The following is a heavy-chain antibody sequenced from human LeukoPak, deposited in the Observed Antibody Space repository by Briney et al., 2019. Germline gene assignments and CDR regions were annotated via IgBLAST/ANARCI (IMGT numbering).Heavy chain of an antibody. J-gene: IGHJ3*02. CDR3: ARDQDYYDLVHAFDI. CDR1: GGSISSGDYY. CDR2: IYYSGST. Sequence: NTSQTLSLTCTVSGGSISSGDYYWSWIRQPPGKGLEWIGYIYYSGSTYYNPSLKSRVTISVDTSKNQFSLKLSSVTAADTAVYYCARDQDYYDLVHAFDIWGQGTMVTVSS. V-gene: IGHV4-30-4*08. D-gene: IGHD3-22*01.